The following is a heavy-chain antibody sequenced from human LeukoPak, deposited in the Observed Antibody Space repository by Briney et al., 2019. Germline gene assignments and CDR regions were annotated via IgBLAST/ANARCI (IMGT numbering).Heavy chain of an antibody. D-gene: IGHD3-10*01. J-gene: IGHJ4*02. Sequence: PGGSLRLSCAASGFTFSSYAMSWVRQAPGKGLEWVSATSGSGGSTYYADSVKGRFTISRDNSKNTLYLQMNSLRAEDTAVYYCAKGDYYYGSGSENTKPYYFDYWGQGTLVTVSS. V-gene: IGHV3-23*01. CDR2: TSGSGGST. CDR1: GFTFSSYA. CDR3: AKGDYYYGSGSENTKPYYFDY.